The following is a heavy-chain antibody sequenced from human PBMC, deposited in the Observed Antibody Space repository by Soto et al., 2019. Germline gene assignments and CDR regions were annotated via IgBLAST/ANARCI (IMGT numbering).Heavy chain of an antibody. CDR2: ISAYTGNT. D-gene: IGHD1-26*01. V-gene: IGHV1-18*01. CDR3: ALGVPISGSYWGGDY. CDR1: GYTFSSSD. Sequence: QVQLVQSGAEVKKPGASAKVSCKASGYTFSSSDISWVRQAPGQGLEWMGWISAYTGNTNYAQRLQGRLTMTTDTSDNNAYMELGSLRSDATAVYYCALGVPISGSYWGGDYWGQGTLVTVSS. J-gene: IGHJ4*02.